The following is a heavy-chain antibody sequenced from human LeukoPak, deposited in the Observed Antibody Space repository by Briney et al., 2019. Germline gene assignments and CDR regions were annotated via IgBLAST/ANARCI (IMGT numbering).Heavy chain of an antibody. J-gene: IGHJ6*02. D-gene: IGHD1-26*01. CDR3: ARDYSGSYSNYYGMDV. Sequence: SETLSLTCTVSGGSISSGDYYCSWIRQPPGKGLEWIGYIYYSGSTYYNPSLKSRVTISVDTSKNQFSLKLSSVTAADTAVYYCARDYSGSYSNYYGMDVWGQGTTVTVSS. CDR2: IYYSGST. CDR1: GGSISSGDYY. V-gene: IGHV4-30-4*02.